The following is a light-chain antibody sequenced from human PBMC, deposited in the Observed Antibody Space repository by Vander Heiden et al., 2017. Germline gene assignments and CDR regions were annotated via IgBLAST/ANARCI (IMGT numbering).Light chain of an antibody. V-gene: IGKV4-1*01. CDR3: QQYYSTPIS. Sequence: DIVMTQSPASLAGPLGETATINCKSSQSVLYSSNNENYLAWYQQKSGQPPKLLIYWASTRESGVPDRFSGSGSGTDFTLTISSLQAEDVAVYYCQQYYSTPISFGQGTRLEIK. J-gene: IGKJ5*01. CDR2: WAS. CDR1: QSVLYSSNNENY.